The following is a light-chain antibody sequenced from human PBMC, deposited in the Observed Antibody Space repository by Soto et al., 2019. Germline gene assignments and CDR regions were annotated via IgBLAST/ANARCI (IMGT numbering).Light chain of an antibody. CDR3: AAWDDSLSGGV. V-gene: IGLV1-47*02. CDR2: SNN. J-gene: IGLJ3*02. Sequence: QSVLTQPPSASGTPGQRVTISCSGSSSNIGSNYVYWYQQLPGTAPKLLIYSNNQRPSGVPDRFSGSKSGTSAPLAISGLRSEDEADYYCAAWDDSLSGGVFGGGTKLTVL. CDR1: SSNIGSNY.